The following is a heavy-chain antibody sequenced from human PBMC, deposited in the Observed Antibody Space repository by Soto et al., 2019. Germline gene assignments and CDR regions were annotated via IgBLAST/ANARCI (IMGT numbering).Heavy chain of an antibody. Sequence: PGGSLRLSCAASGFTFGIYSMNWVRQAPGKGLEWVSYISSSGSTIYYADSVKGRFTISRDTATNSLYLQMNSLRAEDTAVYYCARDRSSSSGYYYYYMDVWGKGTTVTVS. V-gene: IGHV3-48*01. CDR2: ISSSGSTI. D-gene: IGHD6-6*01. CDR1: GFTFGIYS. CDR3: ARDRSSSSGYYYYYMDV. J-gene: IGHJ6*03.